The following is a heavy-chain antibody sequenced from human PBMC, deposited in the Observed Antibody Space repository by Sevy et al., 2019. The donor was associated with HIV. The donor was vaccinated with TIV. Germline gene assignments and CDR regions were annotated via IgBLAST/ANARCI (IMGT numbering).Heavy chain of an antibody. CDR2: FCFGDGTM. CDR1: GFTFSRYT. V-gene: IGHV3-23*01. CDR3: VREGCTKPHDY. J-gene: IGHJ4*02. D-gene: IGHD2-8*01. Sequence: GGSLRPSCAASGFTFSRYTMTWVRQAPGKGLEWVSTFCFGDGTMNYADSAKGRFTISRDNSKNTLYLQMNSLRAEDTAIYYCVREGCTKPHDYWGQGTLVTVSS.